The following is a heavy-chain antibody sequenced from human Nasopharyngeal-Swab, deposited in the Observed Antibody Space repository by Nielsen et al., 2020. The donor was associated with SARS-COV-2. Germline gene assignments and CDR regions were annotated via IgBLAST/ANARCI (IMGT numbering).Heavy chain of an antibody. CDR3: ARGVPAAAFDY. V-gene: IGHV3-33*01. J-gene: IGHJ4*02. Sequence: GESLKISCAASGFTFSSYGMHWVRQAPGKGLEWVAVIWYDGSNKYYADSVKGRFTISRDNSKNTLYLQMNSLRAEDTAVYYCARGVPAAAFDYWGQRTLVTVSS. CDR1: GFTFSSYG. CDR2: IWYDGSNK. D-gene: IGHD2-2*01.